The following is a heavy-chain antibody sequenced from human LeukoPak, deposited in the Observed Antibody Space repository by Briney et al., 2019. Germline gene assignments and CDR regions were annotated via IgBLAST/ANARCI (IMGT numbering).Heavy chain of an antibody. V-gene: IGHV3-73*01. CDR2: IRSTANGYAT. D-gene: IGHD4-17*01. J-gene: IGHJ6*03. CDR1: GFTFSGSA. Sequence: GGSLRLSCAASGFTFSGSALHWVRQASGKGLEWVGRIRSTANGYATAYAASVKGRFTISRDDSKNTLYLQMNSLRAEDTAVYYCAKDRKAVTTNRYYYYMDVWGKGTTVTISS. CDR3: AKDRKAVTTNRYYYYMDV.